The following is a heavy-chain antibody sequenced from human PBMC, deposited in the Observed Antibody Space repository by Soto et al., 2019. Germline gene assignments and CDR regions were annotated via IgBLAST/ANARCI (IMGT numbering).Heavy chain of an antibody. D-gene: IGHD3-10*01. CDR3: ARGWGYGSYYYYYGMDV. J-gene: IGHJ6*02. V-gene: IGHV4-30-4*01. CDR2: IYYSGST. Sequence: SETLSLTCTVSGGSISSGDYYWSWIRQPPGKGLEWIGYIYYSGSTYYNPSLKSRVTISVDTSKNQFSLKLSSGTAADTAVYYSARGWGYGSYYYYYGMDVWGQGTTVIVSS. CDR1: GGSISSGDYY.